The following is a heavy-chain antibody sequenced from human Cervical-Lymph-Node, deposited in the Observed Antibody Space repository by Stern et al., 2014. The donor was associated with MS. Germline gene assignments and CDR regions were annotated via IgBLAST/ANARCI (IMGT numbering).Heavy chain of an antibody. CDR1: GYIFSNYW. D-gene: IGHD2-21*02. CDR2: VYPGDSNT. CDR3: ARHMSDCGDGCYSVSDY. V-gene: IGHV5-51*01. J-gene: IGHJ4*02. Sequence: EVQLVESGAEVKKPAESLKISCKGSGYIFSNYWIAWVRQTPGKGLEWMGIVYPGDSNTRYSPSFQGQVTISADKSISTAYLQWSSLRASDTATYYCARHMSDCGDGCYSVSDYWGQGTLVTVSS.